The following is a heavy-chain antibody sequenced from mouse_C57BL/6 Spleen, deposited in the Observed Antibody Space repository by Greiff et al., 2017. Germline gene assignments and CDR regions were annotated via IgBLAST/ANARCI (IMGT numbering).Heavy chain of an antibody. CDR3: ARDPTVVATDAMDY. V-gene: IGHV1-82*01. Sequence: QVQLQQSGPELVKPGASVKISCKASGYAFSSSWMNWVKQRPGKGLEWIGRIYPGDGDTNYNGKFKGKATLTADKSSSTAYMQLSSLTSEDSAVYFCARDPTVVATDAMDYWGQGTSVTVSS. CDR2: IYPGDGDT. D-gene: IGHD1-1*01. J-gene: IGHJ4*01. CDR1: GYAFSSSW.